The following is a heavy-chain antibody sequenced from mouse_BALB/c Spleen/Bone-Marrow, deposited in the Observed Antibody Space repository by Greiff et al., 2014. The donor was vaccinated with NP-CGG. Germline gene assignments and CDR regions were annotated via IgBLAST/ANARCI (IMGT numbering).Heavy chain of an antibody. CDR1: GYTFTSYY. J-gene: IGHJ2*01. D-gene: IGHD2-4*01. CDR3: TREAYYDYDYFDY. Sequence: VQLQQSGAELVKPGASVKLSCKASGYTFTSYYMYWVKQRPGQGLEWIGGINPSNGGTNFNEKFKSKATLTVGKSSSTAYMQLSSLTSEDSAVYYCTREAYYDYDYFDYWGQGTTLTVSS. CDR2: INPSNGGT. V-gene: IGHV1S81*02.